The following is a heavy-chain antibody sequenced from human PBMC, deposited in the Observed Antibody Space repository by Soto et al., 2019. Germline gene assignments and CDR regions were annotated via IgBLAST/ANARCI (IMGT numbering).Heavy chain of an antibody. Sequence: GESLKISCQTSGYTFTNYWIGWVRQMPGGGLEWLGLIFPRDFDVRYSPSFEGQVTISTDRSTATAYLQWSSLKASDTAMYYCARLTGSSSGGSHYGVDVWGQGTTVTVSS. D-gene: IGHD6-6*01. J-gene: IGHJ6*02. CDR1: GYTFTNYW. CDR3: ARLTGSSSGGSHYGVDV. CDR2: IFPRDFDV. V-gene: IGHV5-51*01.